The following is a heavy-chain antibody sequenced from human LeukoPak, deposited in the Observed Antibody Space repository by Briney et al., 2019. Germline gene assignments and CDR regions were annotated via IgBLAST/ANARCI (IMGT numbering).Heavy chain of an antibody. V-gene: IGHV3-30*07. J-gene: IGHJ4*02. CDR2: ISYGGNRN. CDR1: GFTFTDYV. Sequence: GGSLRLSCAASGFTFTDYVMHWVRQAPGKGLENVARISYGGNRNYYADSVKVRFTISRDNAKNTLYLQMDSLRAEDTAIYYCAKGATSAYFSPLDSWGQGTLVTVSS. CDR3: AKGATSAYFSPLDS. D-gene: IGHD3-22*01.